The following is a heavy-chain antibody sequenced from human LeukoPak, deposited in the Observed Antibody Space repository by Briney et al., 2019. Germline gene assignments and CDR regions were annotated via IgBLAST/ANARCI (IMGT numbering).Heavy chain of an antibody. CDR1: GFTFSSYS. V-gene: IGHV3-21*01. J-gene: IGHJ6*02. CDR3: ARVSGSSGYYYYGMDV. CDR2: ISSSSSYI. D-gene: IGHD3-10*01. Sequence: PGGSLRLPCAASGFTFSSYSMNWVRQAPGKGLEWVSSISSSSSYIYYADSVKGRFTISRDNAKNSLYLQMNSLRAEDTAVYYCARVSGSSGYYYYGMDVWGQGTTVTVSS.